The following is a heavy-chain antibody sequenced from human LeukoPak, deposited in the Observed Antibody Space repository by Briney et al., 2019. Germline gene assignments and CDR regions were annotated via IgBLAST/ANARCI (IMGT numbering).Heavy chain of an antibody. D-gene: IGHD3-3*01. CDR1: GFTFDDYA. J-gene: IGHJ4*02. V-gene: IGHV3-9*01. Sequence: PGRSLRLSCAASGFTFDDYAMHWIRQAPGKGLEWVSGISWNSGSIGYADSVKGRFTISRDNAKNSLYLQMNSLRAEDTAVYYCAKVRFLEWLSSPGYFDYWGQGTLVTVSS. CDR3: AKVRFLEWLSSPGYFDY. CDR2: ISWNSGSI.